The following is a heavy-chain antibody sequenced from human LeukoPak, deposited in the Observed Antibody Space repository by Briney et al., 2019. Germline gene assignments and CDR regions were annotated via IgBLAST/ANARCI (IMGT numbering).Heavy chain of an antibody. V-gene: IGHV3-23*01. D-gene: IGHD6-13*01. CDR1: GFTFSSYA. CDR2: ISGSDGST. Sequence: GGSLRLSCAASGFTFSSYAMSWVRQAPGKGLEWVSVISGSDGSTYYADSVKGRFTISRDNSKNTLYVQMSSLRAEDTAVYYCAKDLKDSSSWYSPTAYGMDVWGQGTTVTVSS. CDR3: AKDLKDSSSWYSPTAYGMDV. J-gene: IGHJ6*02.